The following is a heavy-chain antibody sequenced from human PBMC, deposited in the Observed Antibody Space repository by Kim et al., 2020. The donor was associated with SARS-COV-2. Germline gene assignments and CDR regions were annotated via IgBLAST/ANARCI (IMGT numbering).Heavy chain of an antibody. J-gene: IGHJ4*02. Sequence: DSVKGRFTMSRDNSENTLYLQMNSLRAEDTAVYYCARDGRGYSGYDPPDYWGQGTLVTVSS. V-gene: IGHV3-30*07. D-gene: IGHD5-12*01. CDR3: ARDGRGYSGYDPPDY.